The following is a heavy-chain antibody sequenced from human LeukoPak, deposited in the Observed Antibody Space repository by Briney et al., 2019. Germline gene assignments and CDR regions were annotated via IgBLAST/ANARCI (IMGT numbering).Heavy chain of an antibody. CDR3: ARGLTYYDILTGSHYYYYMDV. V-gene: IGHV1-46*01. CDR2: ISPSGAST. Sequence: ASVKVSCKASGYTFTRYYMHWVRQAPGQGLEWMGIISPSGASTSYAQKFQGRVTMTRDTSISTAYMELSRLRSDDTAVYYCARGLTYYDILTGSHYYYYMDVWGKGTTVTVSS. J-gene: IGHJ6*03. CDR1: GYTFTRYY. D-gene: IGHD3-9*01.